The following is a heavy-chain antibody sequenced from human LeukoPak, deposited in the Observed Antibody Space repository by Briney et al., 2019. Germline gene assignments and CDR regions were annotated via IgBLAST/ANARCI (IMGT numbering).Heavy chain of an antibody. CDR2: IYHSGST. CDR3: ARDLMGTEWELLRLLYGSYFDY. V-gene: IGHV4-38-2*02. CDR1: GYSISSGYY. J-gene: IGHJ4*02. Sequence: SETLSLTCTVSGYSISSGYYWGWIRPPPGKGLEWIGSIYHSGSTYYNPSLKSRVTISVDTSKNQFSLKLSSVTAADTAVYYCARDLMGTEWELLRLLYGSYFDYWGQGTLVTVSS. D-gene: IGHD1-26*01.